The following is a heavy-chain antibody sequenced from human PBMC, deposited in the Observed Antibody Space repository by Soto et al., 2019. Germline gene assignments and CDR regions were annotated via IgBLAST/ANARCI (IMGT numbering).Heavy chain of an antibody. J-gene: IGHJ6*02. CDR3: AKDLYMVRGVAYYHYGMDV. D-gene: IGHD3-10*01. V-gene: IGHV3-23*01. CDR1: GFTFSKYA. CDR2: ISYNGGGT. Sequence: GGSLRLSCAASGFTFSKYAMTWARQAPGKGLEWVSAISYNGGGTYYVDSVKGRFTVSRDNSKNTLYLQMNSLRAEDTAVYYCAKDLYMVRGVAYYHYGMDVWGQGTTVTVSS.